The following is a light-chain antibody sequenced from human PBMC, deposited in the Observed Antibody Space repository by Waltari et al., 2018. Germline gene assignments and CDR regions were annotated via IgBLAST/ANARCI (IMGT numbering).Light chain of an antibody. Sequence: EIVLTQSPAILSLSPGDRATLSCRASQSVSSYLAWYQQKPGQAPRLLIYDASNRATGIPARFSGSGSGTDFTLTISSLEPEDFAVYYCQQYSSFPFTFGPGTKVDIK. CDR3: QQYSSFPFT. J-gene: IGKJ3*01. V-gene: IGKV3-11*01. CDR2: DAS. CDR1: QSVSSY.